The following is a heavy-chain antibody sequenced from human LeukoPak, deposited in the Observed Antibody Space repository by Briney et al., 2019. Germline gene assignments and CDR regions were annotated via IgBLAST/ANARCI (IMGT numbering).Heavy chain of an antibody. J-gene: IGHJ6*03. CDR3: ARESGIAAAGTPYYYYMDV. Sequence: SETLSLTCSVSGYSISSGNYWGWIRLPPGKGLQWIGSIYHSGSTYYNPSLKSRVTISVDTSKNQFSLKLSSVTAADTAVYYCARESGIAAAGTPYYYYMDVWGKGTTVTISS. V-gene: IGHV4-38-2*02. CDR1: GYSISSGNY. D-gene: IGHD6-13*01. CDR2: IYHSGST.